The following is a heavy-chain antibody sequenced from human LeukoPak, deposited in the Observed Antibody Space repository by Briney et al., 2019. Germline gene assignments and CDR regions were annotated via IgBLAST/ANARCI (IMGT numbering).Heavy chain of an antibody. CDR3: AKDRIAVRPGWFDP. CDR2: IRYDGNDK. D-gene: IGHD6-6*01. V-gene: IGHV3-30*02. Sequence: GGSLRLSRAASGFTFSSYGMHWVRQAPGKGLEWVALIRYDGNDKYYVDTVKGRFTISRDNSKYTLYLQMNSLRGEDTAVYYCAKDRIAVRPGWFDPWGQGTLVTVPS. J-gene: IGHJ5*02. CDR1: GFTFSSYG.